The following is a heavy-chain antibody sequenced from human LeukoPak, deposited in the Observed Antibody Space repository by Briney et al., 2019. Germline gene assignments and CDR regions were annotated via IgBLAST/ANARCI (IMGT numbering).Heavy chain of an antibody. CDR1: GGTFSSYA. Sequence: GASVKVSCKASGGTFSSYAISWVRQAPGQGLEWMGGIIPIFGTANYAQKFQGRVTITTDESTSTAYLELSSLRSEDTAVYYCARTRRGYSGYDLNWFDPWGQGTLVTLSS. CDR3: ARTRRGYSGYDLNWFDP. V-gene: IGHV1-69*05. CDR2: IIPIFGTA. J-gene: IGHJ5*02. D-gene: IGHD5-12*01.